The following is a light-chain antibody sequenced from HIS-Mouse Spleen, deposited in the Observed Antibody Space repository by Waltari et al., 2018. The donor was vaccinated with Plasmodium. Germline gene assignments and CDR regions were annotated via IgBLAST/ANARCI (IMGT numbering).Light chain of an antibody. Sequence: SYELTQPHSVSVSPGQTARITCSGDALPKQYAYWYQQKSGQAPGLVIYEDSKRPSGIPERFSGSSSGTMATLTISGAQVEDEADYYCYSTDSSGNHRVFGGGTKLTVL. V-gene: IGLV3-10*01. CDR2: EDS. CDR3: YSTDSSGNHRV. CDR1: ALPKQY. J-gene: IGLJ3*02.